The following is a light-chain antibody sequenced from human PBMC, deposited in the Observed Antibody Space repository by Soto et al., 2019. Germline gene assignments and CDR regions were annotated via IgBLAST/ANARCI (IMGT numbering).Light chain of an antibody. V-gene: IGLV1-40*01. CDR1: SSNIGAGYD. CDR2: ADT. CDR3: QSFDSSLSGAL. Sequence: QSVLTQPPSVSGAPGQTVTISCTGSSSNIGAGYDVHWYRQVPGTAPKVLIYADTNRPSGVPGRFSASKSGTSASLAITGLQAEDEADYYCQSFDSSLSGALFGGGTKVTVL. J-gene: IGLJ2*01.